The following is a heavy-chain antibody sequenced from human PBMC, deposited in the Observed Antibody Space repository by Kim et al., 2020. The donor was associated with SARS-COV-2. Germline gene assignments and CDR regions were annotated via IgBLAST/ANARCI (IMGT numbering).Heavy chain of an antibody. CDR1: GLTFTNYW. V-gene: IGHV3-7*03. Sequence: GGSLRLSCEVSGLTFTNYWMSWVRQAPGKGPEWVANINEDGSAKYYVDSVKGRFTISRDNSKNSHYLQMNSLRVEDTAGYYCARGGLWGRGTLVTVSS. CDR3: ARGGL. CDR2: INEDGSAK. J-gene: IGHJ2*01.